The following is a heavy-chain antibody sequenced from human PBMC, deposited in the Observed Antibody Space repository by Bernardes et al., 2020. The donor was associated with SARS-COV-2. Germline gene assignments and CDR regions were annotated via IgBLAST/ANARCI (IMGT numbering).Heavy chain of an antibody. CDR2: INHSGST. CDR3: ARWGGPAAISRPVDY. CDR1: GGSFSGYY. V-gene: IGHV4-34*01. Sequence: SETLSLTCAVYGGSFSGYYWSWIRQPPGKGLEWIGEINHSGSTNYNPSLKSRVTISVDTSKNQFSLKLSSVTAADTAVYYCARWGGPAAISRPVDYWGQGTLVTVSS. J-gene: IGHJ4*02. D-gene: IGHD2-2*01.